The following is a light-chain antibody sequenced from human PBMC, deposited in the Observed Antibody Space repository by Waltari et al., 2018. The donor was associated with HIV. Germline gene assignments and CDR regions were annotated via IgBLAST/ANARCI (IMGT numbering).Light chain of an antibody. Sequence: SYELTQPPSVSVSPGQTASITCSGDKLGDKYACWYQQKPGQSPVLVIYQDSKRPSGIPERFSGSSAGNTATLTISGTQAMDEADYYCQAWDSSTWGFGGGTKLTVL. CDR1: KLGDKY. CDR2: QDS. V-gene: IGLV3-1*01. J-gene: IGLJ2*01. CDR3: QAWDSSTWG.